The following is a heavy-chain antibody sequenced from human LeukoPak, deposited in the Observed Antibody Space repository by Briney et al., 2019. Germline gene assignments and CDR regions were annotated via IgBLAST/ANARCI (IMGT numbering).Heavy chain of an antibody. D-gene: IGHD6-13*01. V-gene: IGHV4-59*01. Sequence: SETLSLTCTVSGGSISRYYWSWIRQPPVRGLEWIGYIDYSGSSNSNHSLNSRVTISLDTSNNQFSLKLSSVTAADTAVYYCARGLRLSAAGTNFDSWGQRTLVTVSS. CDR2: IDYSGSS. CDR1: GGSISRYY. CDR3: ARGLRLSAAGTNFDS. J-gene: IGHJ4*02.